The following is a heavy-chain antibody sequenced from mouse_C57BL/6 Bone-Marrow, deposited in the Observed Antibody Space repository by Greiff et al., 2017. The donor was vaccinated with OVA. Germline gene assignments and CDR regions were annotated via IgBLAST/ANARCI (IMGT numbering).Heavy chain of an antibody. J-gene: IGHJ1*03. V-gene: IGHV2-6-1*01. CDR2: IWSDGST. Sequence: VKVVESGPGLVAPSQSLSITCTVSGFSLTSYGVHWVRQPPGKGLEWLVVIWSDGSTTYNSALKSRLSISKDNSKSQVFLKMNSLQTDDTAMYYCARHKRLGGYFDVWGTGTTVTVSS. D-gene: IGHD2-2*01. CDR1: GFSLTSYG. CDR3: ARHKRLGGYFDV.